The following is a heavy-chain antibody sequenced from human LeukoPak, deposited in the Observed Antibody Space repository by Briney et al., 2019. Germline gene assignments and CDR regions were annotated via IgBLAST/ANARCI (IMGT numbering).Heavy chain of an antibody. CDR2: INPNSGGT. CDR1: GYTFTGYY. V-gene: IGHV1-2*02. J-gene: IGHJ4*02. Sequence: GASVKVSCKASGYTFTGYYMHWVRQAPGQGLEWMGWINPNSGGTNYAQKFQGRVTMTRDTSISTAYMELSRLRSDDTAVYYCARAYSSSGYVHGYFDYWGQGTLVTVSS. CDR3: ARAYSSSGYVHGYFDY. D-gene: IGHD6-13*01.